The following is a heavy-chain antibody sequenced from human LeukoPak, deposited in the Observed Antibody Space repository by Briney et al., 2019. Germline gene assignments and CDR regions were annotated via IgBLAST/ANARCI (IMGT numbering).Heavy chain of an antibody. J-gene: IGHJ6*02. Sequence: ASVKVSCKVSGYTLTELSMHWVRQAPGKGLEWMGGFDPEDGETIYAQKFQGRVTMTEDTSTDTAYMELSSLRSEDTGVYYCATTRFTIFGVVGYYYYGMDVWGQGTTVTVSS. V-gene: IGHV1-24*01. CDR1: GYTLTELS. D-gene: IGHD3-3*01. CDR2: FDPEDGET. CDR3: ATTRFTIFGVVGYYYYGMDV.